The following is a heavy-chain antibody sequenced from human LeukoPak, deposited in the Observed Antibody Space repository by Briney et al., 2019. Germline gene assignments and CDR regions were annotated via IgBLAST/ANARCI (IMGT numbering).Heavy chain of an antibody. CDR2: ISYDGSNK. CDR1: GFTFSSYG. CDR3: AKAPAGIAGMYSSGWYDDYYYGMDV. J-gene: IGHJ6*02. Sequence: GRSLRLSCAASGFTFSSYGMHWVRQAPGKGLEWVAVISYDGSNKYYADSVKGRFTISRDNAKNTLFLQMNSLRAEDTAVYYCAKAPAGIAGMYSSGWYDDYYYGMDVWGQGTTVTVSS. D-gene: IGHD6-19*01. V-gene: IGHV3-30*18.